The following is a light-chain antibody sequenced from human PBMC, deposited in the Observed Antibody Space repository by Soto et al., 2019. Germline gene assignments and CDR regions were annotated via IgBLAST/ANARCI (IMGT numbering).Light chain of an antibody. CDR3: QQYNSYST. Sequence: IQITQSASTVSASVGDRVTITCRASQSISSWLAWYQQKPGKAPKLLIYDASSLESGVPSRFSGSGSGTEFTLTISSLQPDDFATYYCQQYNSYSTFGQGTKVDIK. V-gene: IGKV1-5*01. J-gene: IGKJ1*01. CDR1: QSISSW. CDR2: DAS.